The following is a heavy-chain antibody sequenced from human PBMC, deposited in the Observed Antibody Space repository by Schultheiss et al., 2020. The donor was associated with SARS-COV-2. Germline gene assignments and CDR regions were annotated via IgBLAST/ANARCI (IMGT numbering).Heavy chain of an antibody. CDR2: IYYSGST. D-gene: IGHD2-15*01. V-gene: IGHV4-59*12. J-gene: IGHJ4*02. CDR1: GGSISGYY. Sequence: SETLSLTCTVSGGSISGYYWSWIRQPPGKGLEWIGYIYYSGSTYYNPSLKSRVTISVDTSKNQFSLKLSSVTAADTAVYYCARAHSVVVAATHFDYWGQGTLVTVSS. CDR3: ARAHSVVVAATHFDY.